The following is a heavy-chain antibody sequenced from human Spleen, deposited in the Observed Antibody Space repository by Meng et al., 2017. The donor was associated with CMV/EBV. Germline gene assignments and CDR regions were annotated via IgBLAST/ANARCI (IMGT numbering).Heavy chain of an antibody. CDR2: ISTSSSHT. D-gene: IGHD3-9*01. CDR1: GFTFSRCS. Sequence: GESLKISCAASGFTFSRCSMSWVRQAPGKGLEWVSSISTSSSHTFYADSVKGRFTISRDNALNSLYLQMNSLRTEDTAIYYCARALYDILTGYYSWGQGTLVTVSS. CDR3: ARALYDILTGYYS. V-gene: IGHV3-21*01. J-gene: IGHJ5*02.